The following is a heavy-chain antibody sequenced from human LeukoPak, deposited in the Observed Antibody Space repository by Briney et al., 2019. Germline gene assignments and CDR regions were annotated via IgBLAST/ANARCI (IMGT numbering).Heavy chain of an antibody. CDR3: VRYHGYDFDH. V-gene: IGHV6-1*01. CDR1: GDSVSSNTAG. D-gene: IGHD5-18*01. J-gene: IGHJ4*02. Sequence: SQTLSLTCAISGDSVSSNTAGWNWIRQSPSRGLEWLGRTYYRSKWYNDYAGSVKSRITINPDTSKNQFSLQLNSVTPEDTAVYYCVRYHGYDFDHWGGGTLVTVSS. CDR2: TYYRSKWYN.